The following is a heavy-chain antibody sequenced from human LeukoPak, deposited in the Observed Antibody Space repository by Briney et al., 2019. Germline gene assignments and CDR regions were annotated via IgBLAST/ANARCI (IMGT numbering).Heavy chain of an antibody. CDR2: IYYSGST. D-gene: IGHD3-10*01. CDR1: GGSISSGGYY. CDR3: AREISNYYGSGSYYPTPPHFDY. J-gene: IGHJ4*02. Sequence: PSQTLSLTCTVSGGSISSGGYYWSWIRQHPGKGLEWIGYIYYSGSTYYNPSLKSRVTISVDTSKNQFSLKLSSVTAADTAVYYCAREISNYYGSGSYYPTPPHFDYWGQGALVTVSS. V-gene: IGHV4-31*03.